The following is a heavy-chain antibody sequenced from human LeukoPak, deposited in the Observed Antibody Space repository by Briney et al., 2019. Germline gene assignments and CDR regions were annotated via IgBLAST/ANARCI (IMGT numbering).Heavy chain of an antibody. CDR2: ISAYNGNT. J-gene: IGHJ5*02. CDR3: ARVPEVVRGANWFDP. V-gene: IGHV1-18*01. Sequence: ASVKVSCKASGYTFTSYGISWVRQAPGQGLEWMGWISAYNGNTNYAQKLQGRDTMTTDTSTSTAYMELRSLRSDDTAVYYCARVPEVVRGANWFDPWGQGTLVTVSS. CDR1: GYTFTSYG. D-gene: IGHD3-22*01.